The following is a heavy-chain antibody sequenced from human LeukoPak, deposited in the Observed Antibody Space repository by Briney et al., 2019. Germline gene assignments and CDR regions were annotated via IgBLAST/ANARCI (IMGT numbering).Heavy chain of an antibody. J-gene: IGHJ6*03. CDR3: ARTTEGGYSYGYFYYYYMDV. CDR2: INHSGST. D-gene: IGHD5-18*01. CDR1: GGSFSGYY. Sequence: SETLSLTCTVYGGSFSGYYWSWIRQPPGKGLEWIGEINHSGSTNYNPSLKSRVTISVDTSKNQFSLKLSSVTAADTAVYYCARTTEGGYSYGYFYYYYMDVWGKGTTVTISS. V-gene: IGHV4-34*01.